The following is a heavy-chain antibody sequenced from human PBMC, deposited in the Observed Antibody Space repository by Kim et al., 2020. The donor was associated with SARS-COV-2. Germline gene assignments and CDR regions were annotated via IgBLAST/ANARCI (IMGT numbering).Heavy chain of an antibody. V-gene: IGHV1-69*13. D-gene: IGHD2-2*01. J-gene: IGHJ6*01. CDR3: ARDVGHCSSISCYAGSYYYYGMDV. CDR2: IIPIFGTA. Sequence: SVKVSCKASGGTFSSYAISWVRQAPGQGLEWMGGIIPIFGTANYAQKFQGRVTITADESTSTAYMDLSSLRSEDTAVYYCARDVGHCSSISCYAGSYYYYGMDVWGQGTTVTVSS. CDR1: GGTFSSYA.